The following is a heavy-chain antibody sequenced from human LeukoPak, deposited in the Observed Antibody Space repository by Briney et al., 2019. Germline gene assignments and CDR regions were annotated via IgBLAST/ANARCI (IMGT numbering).Heavy chain of an antibody. D-gene: IGHD2-15*01. CDR1: GYTFTSYG. CDR2: INAGNGNT. J-gene: IGHJ4*02. Sequence: ASVKVSCKASGYTFTSYGISWVRQAPGQRLEWMGWINAGNGNTKYSQKFQGRVTIARDTSASTAYMELSSLRSEDTAVYYCARAVVAAFDYWGQGTLVTVSS. CDR3: ARAVVAAFDY. V-gene: IGHV1-3*01.